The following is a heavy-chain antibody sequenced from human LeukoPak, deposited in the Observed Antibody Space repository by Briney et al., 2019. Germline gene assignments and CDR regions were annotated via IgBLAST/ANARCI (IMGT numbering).Heavy chain of an antibody. J-gene: IGHJ5*02. D-gene: IGHD6-13*01. CDR2: MNPNSGNT. CDR3: ARELQQLECWFDP. Sequence: ASVKVSCKASGYTFTSYDINWVRQATGQGLEWMGWMNPNSGNTGYAQKFQGRVTMTRNTSISTAYMELSSLRSEDTAVYYCARELQQLECWFDPWGQGTLVTVSS. V-gene: IGHV1-8*01. CDR1: GYTFTSYD.